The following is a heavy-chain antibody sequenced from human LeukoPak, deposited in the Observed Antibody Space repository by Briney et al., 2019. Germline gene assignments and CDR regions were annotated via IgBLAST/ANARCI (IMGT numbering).Heavy chain of an antibody. J-gene: IGHJ4*02. D-gene: IGHD6-13*01. CDR3: ARHASIAAAGTRFFDY. CDR2: IYYSGST. Sequence: SETLSLTCAVYGGSFSGYYWSWIRQPPGKGLGWIGYIYYSGSTNYNPSLKSRVTISVDTSKNQFSLKLSSVTAADTAVYYCARHASIAAAGTRFFDYWGQGTLVTVSS. CDR1: GGSFSGYY. V-gene: IGHV4-59*08.